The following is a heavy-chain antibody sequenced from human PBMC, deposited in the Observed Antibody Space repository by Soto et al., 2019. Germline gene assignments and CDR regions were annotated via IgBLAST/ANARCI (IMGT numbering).Heavy chain of an antibody. CDR3: AKDKGTLYFDY. V-gene: IGHV3-30*18. CDR2: ISYDGSHT. J-gene: IGHJ4*02. Sequence: GGSLRLSCVASGISFSRAGMHWVRQAPGKGLEWVAVISYDGSHTYYPDSVKGRFTISRDDSKNTVYLQMNTLRPDDTAVYYCAKDKGTLYFDYWGQGALVTVSS. D-gene: IGHD3-10*01. CDR1: GISFSRAG.